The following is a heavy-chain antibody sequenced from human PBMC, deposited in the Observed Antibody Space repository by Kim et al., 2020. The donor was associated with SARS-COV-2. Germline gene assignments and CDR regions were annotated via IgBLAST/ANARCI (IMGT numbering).Heavy chain of an antibody. J-gene: IGHJ6*02. D-gene: IGHD1-26*01. CDR3: AKNAVGASPYYSAMDV. V-gene: IGHV3-23*01. Sequence: SVKGQLTISRDNSKSTLYLQMNSLRAEDTAVYYCAKNAVGASPYYSAMDVWGQGTPVSVSS.